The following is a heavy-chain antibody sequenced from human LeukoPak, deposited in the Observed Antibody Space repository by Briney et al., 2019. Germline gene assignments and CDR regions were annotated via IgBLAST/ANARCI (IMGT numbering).Heavy chain of an antibody. CDR3: ARLGDHSSGWYDGVSATKNVRAFDI. CDR1: GGTFISYA. Sequence: GSSVKVSCKASGGTFISYAISWVRQAPGQGLEGMGGIIPIFGTANYAQKFQGRVTITADESTSTAYMELSSLRSEDTAVYYCARLGDHSSGWYDGVSATKNVRAFDIWGQGTMVTVSS. CDR2: IIPIFGTA. D-gene: IGHD6-19*01. J-gene: IGHJ3*02. V-gene: IGHV1-69*01.